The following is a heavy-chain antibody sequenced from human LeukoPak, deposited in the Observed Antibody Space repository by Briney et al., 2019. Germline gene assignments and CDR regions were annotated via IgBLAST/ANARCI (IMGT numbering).Heavy chain of an antibody. D-gene: IGHD1-7*01. V-gene: IGHV4-4*09. CDR2: ISASGST. CDR1: VASISNYY. J-gene: IGHJ4*02. CDR3: ARDANWNYGY. Sequence: SETLSLTCAVSVASISNYYWSWIRQAPGKGLEWIGYISASGSTNYNPSLKSRVTISVDTSKNQFSLKLSSVTAADTAVYYCARDANWNYGYWGQGTLVTVSS.